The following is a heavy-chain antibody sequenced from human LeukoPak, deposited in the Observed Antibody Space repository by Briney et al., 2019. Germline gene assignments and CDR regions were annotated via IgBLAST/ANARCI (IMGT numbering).Heavy chain of an antibody. Sequence: GGSLRLSCAASGFTFSSYAMSWVRQAPGKGLEWVANIKQDGSEKYYVDSVKGRFTISRDNAKNSLYLQMNSLRAEDTAVYYCARTSHFNLVVVAEDYWGQGTLVTVSS. D-gene: IGHD2-15*01. CDR2: IKQDGSEK. J-gene: IGHJ4*02. V-gene: IGHV3-7*01. CDR3: ARTSHFNLVVVAEDY. CDR1: GFTFSSYA.